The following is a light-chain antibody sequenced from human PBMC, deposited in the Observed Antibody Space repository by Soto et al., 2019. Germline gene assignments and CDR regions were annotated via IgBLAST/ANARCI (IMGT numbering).Light chain of an antibody. V-gene: IGKV3-20*01. CDR3: YQSGT. Sequence: EIVWTQSPGTLSLSPGERATLSCRAIQSVSGNYLAWYQHRPGQAPRRLIYRASNRAVGIPDRFSGSGSGTDFALSISRLEPEYFAVYYCYQSGTFGQGTKVEI. CDR1: QSVSGNY. J-gene: IGKJ1*01. CDR2: RAS.